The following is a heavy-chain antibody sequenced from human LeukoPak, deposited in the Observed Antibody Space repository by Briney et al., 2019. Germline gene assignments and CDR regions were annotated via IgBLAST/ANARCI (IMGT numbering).Heavy chain of an antibody. CDR1: GYSITSGYY. CDR2: IYHSGST. Sequence: SETLSLTCAVSGYSITSGYYWAWIRQPPGKGLEWIGNIYHSGSTYYNPSLKSRVTVSVDTSKNQFSLKLSSVTAADTAVYYCARDLSGSGYGDYYYYYYMDVWGKGTTVTVSS. V-gene: IGHV4-38-2*02. D-gene: IGHD3-22*01. CDR3: ARDLSGSGYGDYYYYYYMDV. J-gene: IGHJ6*03.